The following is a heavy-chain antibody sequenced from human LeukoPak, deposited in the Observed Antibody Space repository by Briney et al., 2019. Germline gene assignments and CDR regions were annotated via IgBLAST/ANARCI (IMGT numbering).Heavy chain of an antibody. CDR3: ARGVSDYYGSGPKAYYYYGMDV. CDR1: GGTFSSYA. CDR2: IIPIFGTA. Sequence: GASVTVSCKASGGTFSSYAISWVRQAPGQGLEWMGGIIPIFGTANYAQKFQGRVTITADESTSTAYMELSSLRPEDTAVYYCARGVSDYYGSGPKAYYYYGMDVWGQGTTVTVSS. D-gene: IGHD3-10*01. J-gene: IGHJ6*02. V-gene: IGHV1-69*13.